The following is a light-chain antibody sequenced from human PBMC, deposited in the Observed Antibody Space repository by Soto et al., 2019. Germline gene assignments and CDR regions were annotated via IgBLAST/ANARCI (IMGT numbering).Light chain of an antibody. V-gene: IGKV3-11*01. CDR3: QQRGNWPPVT. CDR2: DAS. J-gene: IGKJ1*01. CDR1: QSVSSY. Sequence: DIVISQSPSTLSLSPGERATLSCRASQSVSSYLAWYQQKPGQAPRLLIYDASSRATGIPARFSGSGSGTDFTLTISSLEPEDFAVYYCQQRGNWPPVTFGQGTKVDI.